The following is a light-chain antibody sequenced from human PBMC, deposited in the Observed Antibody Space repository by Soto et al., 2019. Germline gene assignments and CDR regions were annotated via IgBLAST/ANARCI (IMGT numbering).Light chain of an antibody. CDR2: EVS. Sequence: QSVLTQPASVSGSPGQAITISCTGTSSDVGGYNYVSWYQQHPGKAPKLMIYEVSDRPSGVSDRFSGSKSGNTASLTISGLQAEDEADYYCCSYTSGRTYVFGTGTKVTVL. CDR3: CSYTSGRTYV. CDR1: SSDVGGYNY. V-gene: IGLV2-14*01. J-gene: IGLJ1*01.